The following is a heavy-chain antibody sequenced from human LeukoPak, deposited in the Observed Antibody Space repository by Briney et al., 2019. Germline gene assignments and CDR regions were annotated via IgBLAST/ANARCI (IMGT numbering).Heavy chain of an antibody. CDR3: ARAYYYDSSGYYYHYFDY. Sequence: ASVKVSCKASGYTFTSYGISWVRQAPGQGLEWMGWISAYNGNTNYAQKLQGRVTMTTDTSTSTAYMELSSLRSEDTAVYYCARAYYYDSSGYYYHYFDYWGQGTLVTVSS. J-gene: IGHJ4*02. CDR2: ISAYNGNT. V-gene: IGHV1-18*01. CDR1: GYTFTSYG. D-gene: IGHD3-22*01.